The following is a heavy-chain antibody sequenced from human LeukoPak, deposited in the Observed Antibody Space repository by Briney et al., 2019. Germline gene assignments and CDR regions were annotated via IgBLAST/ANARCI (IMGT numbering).Heavy chain of an antibody. CDR1: GGSISGYY. CDR2: IYYSGST. CDR3: ARIYSSAWYTNPLHFDS. D-gene: IGHD6-19*01. Sequence: SETLSLTCTVSGGSISGYYWSWIRQPPGKGLEWIGYIYYSGSTNYNPSLKSRITISVDTSKNQFSLKLRSVTAADTAVYYCARIYSSAWYTNPLHFDSWGQGTLVTVSS. V-gene: IGHV4-59*08. J-gene: IGHJ4*02.